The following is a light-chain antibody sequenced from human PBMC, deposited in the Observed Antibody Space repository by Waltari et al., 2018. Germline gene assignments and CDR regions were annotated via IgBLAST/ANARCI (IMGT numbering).Light chain of an antibody. CDR1: SPNNGAGYD. Sequence: QSGLTQPPSVSGAPGQRVTISCTGSSPNNGAGYDVQRYQLLPGPAPKLLIYGNSNRPSGVPDRFSGSKSGTSASLAITGLQAEDEADYYCQSYDSSLSGSIFGGGTKLTVL. J-gene: IGLJ2*01. CDR2: GNS. CDR3: QSYDSSLSGSI. V-gene: IGLV1-40*01.